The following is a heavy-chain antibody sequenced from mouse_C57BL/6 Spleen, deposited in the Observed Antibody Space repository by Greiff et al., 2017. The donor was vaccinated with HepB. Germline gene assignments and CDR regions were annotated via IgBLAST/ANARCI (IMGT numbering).Heavy chain of an antibody. Sequence: VQLQQSGAELARPGASVKLSCKASGYTFTSYGISWVKQRTGQGLEWIGEIYPRSGNTYYNEKFKGKATLTADKSSSTAYMELRSLTSEDSAVYFCARGSSITTVVAFDYWGQGTTLTVSS. CDR2: IYPRSGNT. V-gene: IGHV1-81*01. J-gene: IGHJ2*01. D-gene: IGHD1-1*01. CDR1: GYTFTSYG. CDR3: ARGSSITTVVAFDY.